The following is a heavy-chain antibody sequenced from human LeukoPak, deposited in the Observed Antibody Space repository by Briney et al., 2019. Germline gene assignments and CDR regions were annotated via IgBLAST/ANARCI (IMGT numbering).Heavy chain of an antibody. CDR3: ARGRSQEEWLVPWGFDP. J-gene: IGHJ5*02. V-gene: IGHV4-59*01. D-gene: IGHD6-19*01. CDR1: GGSISSYY. Sequence: NPSETLSLTCTVSGGSISSYYWSWIRQPPGKGLEWIGYIYYSGSTNYNPSLKSRVTISVDTSKNQFSLKLSSVTAADTAVYYCARGRSQEEWLVPWGFDPWGQGTLVTVSS. CDR2: IYYSGST.